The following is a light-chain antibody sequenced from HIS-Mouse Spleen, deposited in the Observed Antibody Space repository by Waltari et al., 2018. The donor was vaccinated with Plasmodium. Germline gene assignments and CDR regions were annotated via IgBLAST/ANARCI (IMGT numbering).Light chain of an antibody. Sequence: SYELTQPPSVSVSPGQTARITCSGDALPKQYAYWYQQKPGQAPVLVLYKDSERPSGFPERFSGSSSGTTVTLTISGVQAEDEADYYCQSADSSGTWVFGGGTKLTVL. CDR1: ALPKQY. J-gene: IGLJ3*02. V-gene: IGLV3-25*03. CDR3: QSADSSGTWV. CDR2: KDS.